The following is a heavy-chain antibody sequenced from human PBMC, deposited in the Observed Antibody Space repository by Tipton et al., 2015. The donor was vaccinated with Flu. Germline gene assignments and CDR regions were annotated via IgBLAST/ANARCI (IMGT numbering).Heavy chain of an antibody. CDR3: ARHAGSSTADAFDI. D-gene: IGHD6-13*01. J-gene: IGHJ3*02. V-gene: IGHV4-38-2*02. Sequence: LRLSCTISGHSISSDYYWGWIRQPPGKGLEWIGNVLHTGSTYHNPSLKGRVALSVDRSKNQFSLKVRSVTAADTAVYYCARHAGSSTADAFDIWGQGTLVSVSS. CDR1: GHSISSDYY. CDR2: VLHTGST.